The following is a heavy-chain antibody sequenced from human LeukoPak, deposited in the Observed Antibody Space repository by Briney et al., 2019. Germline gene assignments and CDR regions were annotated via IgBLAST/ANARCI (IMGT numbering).Heavy chain of an antibody. CDR2: ISGSGGST. CDR1: GFTFSSYA. D-gene: IGHD1-14*01. Sequence: GGSLRLSCAAPGFTFSSYAMSWVRQAPGKGLGWVSAISGSGGSTYYADSVKGRFTISRDNSKNTLYLQMNSLRAEDTAVYYCAKDLTGTYNWFDPWGQGTLVTVSS. J-gene: IGHJ5*02. V-gene: IGHV3-23*01. CDR3: AKDLTGTYNWFDP.